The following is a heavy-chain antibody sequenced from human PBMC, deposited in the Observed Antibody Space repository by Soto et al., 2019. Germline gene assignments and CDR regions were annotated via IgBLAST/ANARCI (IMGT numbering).Heavy chain of an antibody. V-gene: IGHV1-18*01. Sequence: GASVKVSCKASGYTFTSYGISWVRQAPGQGLEWMGWISAYNGNTNYAQKFQGRVTMTTDTSTSTAYMELRSLRSDDTAVYYCARDWSGWYAYYYYGMDVWGQGTTVTVSS. D-gene: IGHD6-19*01. CDR2: ISAYNGNT. CDR3: ARDWSGWYAYYYYGMDV. CDR1: GYTFTSYG. J-gene: IGHJ6*02.